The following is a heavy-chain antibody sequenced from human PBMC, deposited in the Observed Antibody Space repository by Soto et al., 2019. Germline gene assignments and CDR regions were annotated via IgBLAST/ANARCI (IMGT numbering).Heavy chain of an antibody. CDR2: IISIFGTA. V-gene: IGHV1-69*01. D-gene: IGHD1-26*01. Sequence: QVQLVQSGAEVKKPGSSVKVSCKASGGTLRSYTISWVRQAPGQGLEWMEGIISIFGTANYAQKFQGRVTIVADECTTPGYMELTNLKAEDTSVYYCAMSRLGGILPSYDWFEPWGQGTLVTVSS. CDR3: AMSRLGGILPSYDWFEP. J-gene: IGHJ5*02. CDR1: GGTLRSYT.